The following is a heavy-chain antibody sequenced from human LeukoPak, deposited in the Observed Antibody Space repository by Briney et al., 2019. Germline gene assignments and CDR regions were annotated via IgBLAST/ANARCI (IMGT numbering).Heavy chain of an antibody. V-gene: IGHV4-59*01. CDR1: GVPLSTYT. D-gene: IGHD3-10*01. CDR3: ARDTSVGSGMQY. Sequence: SEALSLTCSVSGVPLSTYTWRWVRQSPGKGLEWIGYIYHGGTTNYSPSLKSRATISAHTPRNQFSLRLRSVTAADTAIYYCARDTSVGSGMQYWGQGTLVSVSS. CDR2: IYHGGTT. J-gene: IGHJ4*02.